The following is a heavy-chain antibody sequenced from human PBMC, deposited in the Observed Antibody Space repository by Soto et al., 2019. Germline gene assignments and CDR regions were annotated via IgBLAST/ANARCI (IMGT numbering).Heavy chain of an antibody. J-gene: IGHJ5*02. V-gene: IGHV3-23*01. CDR1: GFSFIDYA. D-gene: IGHD2-21*02. Sequence: GGSLRLSCAASGFSFIDYAINWVRQVPGRGLEYVAGIGGRGGNAFYADSMKGRFSISRDNSKNTVYLHMHNLRVDDSAMYHCAKARHSGDFAGSYDSWGQGTLVTVSS. CDR3: AKARHSGDFAGSYDS. CDR2: IGGRGGNA.